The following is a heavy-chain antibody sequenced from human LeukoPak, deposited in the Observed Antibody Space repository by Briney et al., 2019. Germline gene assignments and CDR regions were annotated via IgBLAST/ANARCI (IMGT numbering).Heavy chain of an antibody. D-gene: IGHD3-22*01. Sequence: SETLSLTCTVSGGSITSYYWSWIRQPPGKGLDWIGYISYSGGTNYNPSLRSRVTISVDTSENQFSLKLTSVTAADTAVYYCARWDYSDSSAYSAFDIWGQGTMVTVSS. CDR3: ARWDYSDSSAYSAFDI. J-gene: IGHJ3*02. V-gene: IGHV4-59*01. CDR1: GGSITSYY. CDR2: ISYSGGT.